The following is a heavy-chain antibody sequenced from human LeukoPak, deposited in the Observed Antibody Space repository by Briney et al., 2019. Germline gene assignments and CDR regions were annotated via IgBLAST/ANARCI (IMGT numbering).Heavy chain of an antibody. CDR2: IYWDDDK. D-gene: IGHD5-18*01. V-gene: IGHV2-5*08. J-gene: IGHJ5*02. CDR1: GGSINSYYW. CDR3: AHSDTAMVTEFDP. Sequence: TLSLTCNVSGGSINSYYWSWIRQPPGKALEWLALIYWDDDKRYSPSLKSRLTITKDTSKNQVVLTMTNMDPVDTATYYCAHSDTAMVTEFDPWGQGTLVTVSS.